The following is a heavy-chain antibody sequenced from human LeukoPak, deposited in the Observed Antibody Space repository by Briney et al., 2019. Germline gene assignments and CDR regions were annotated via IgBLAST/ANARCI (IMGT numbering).Heavy chain of an antibody. CDR3: ARELYYYGSGSLVSYWFDP. V-gene: IGHV3-48*01. J-gene: IGHJ5*02. D-gene: IGHD3-10*01. CDR2: ISGSSGII. Sequence: GGSLRLSCAASGFTFNTYTMNWVRQAPGKGLEWVSYISGSSGIIDYADSVKGRFTISRDNSKNTLYLQMNSLRAEDTAVYYCARELYYYGSGSLVSYWFDPWGQGTLVTVSS. CDR1: GFTFNTYT.